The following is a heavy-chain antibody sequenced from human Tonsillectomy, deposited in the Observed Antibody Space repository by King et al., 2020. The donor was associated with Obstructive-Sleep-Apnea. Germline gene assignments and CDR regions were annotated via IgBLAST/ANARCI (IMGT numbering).Heavy chain of an antibody. J-gene: IGHJ4*02. V-gene: IGHV3-9*01. Sequence: VQLVESGGGLVQPGRSLRLSCAASGFTFDDCAMHWVRQAPGKGLEWVSSIYWNSESIGYADSVKGRFSISRDNAKNSLYLQMNSLRPEDTALYYCAKGLNSGWYVGPDFWGQGTLVTVSS. CDR1: GFTFDDCA. CDR3: AKGLNSGWYVGPDF. D-gene: IGHD6-19*01. CDR2: IYWNSESI.